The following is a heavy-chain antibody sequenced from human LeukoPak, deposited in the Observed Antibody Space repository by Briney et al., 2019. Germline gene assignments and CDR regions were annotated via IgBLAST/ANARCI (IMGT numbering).Heavy chain of an antibody. CDR2: IIPIFGTA. V-gene: IGHV1-69*13. Sequence: SVKVSCKASGGTFSSYAISWVRQAPGQGLEWMGGIIPIFGTANYAQKFQGRATITADESTSTAYMELSSLRSEDTAVYYCARPFFRDGMDVWGQGTTVTVSS. CDR3: ARPFFRDGMDV. CDR1: GGTFSSYA. J-gene: IGHJ6*02.